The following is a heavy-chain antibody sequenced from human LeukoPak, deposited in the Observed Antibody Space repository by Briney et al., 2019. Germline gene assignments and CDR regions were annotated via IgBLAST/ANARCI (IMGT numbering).Heavy chain of an antibody. V-gene: IGHV1-3*01. D-gene: IGHD2-15*01. CDR1: GYTFTSYA. CDR2: INAGNGNT. J-gene: IGHJ5*02. CDR3: ARGGYCSGGSCYPLSGFDP. Sequence: GASVKVSCKASGYTFTSYAMHWVRQAPGQRLEWMGWINAGNGNTKYSQKFQGRVTITRDTSASTAYMELSSLRSEDTAVYYCARGGYCSGGSCYPLSGFDPWGQGTLVTVSS.